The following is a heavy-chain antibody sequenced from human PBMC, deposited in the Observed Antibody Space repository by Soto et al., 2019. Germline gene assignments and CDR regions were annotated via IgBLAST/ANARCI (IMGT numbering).Heavy chain of an antibody. D-gene: IGHD6-13*01. Sequence: QEQLVQSGGGVVQPGRSLRLSCTGSGFTLSSHAVHWVRQAPCKGLEWVALISYHGVDKFYADSVKGRVTISRDSRKDTIYLQMDSLRSEDTAVYYCRRGAAEGLTIFYYSRDLWGQWTTVTLSS. J-gene: IGHJ6*02. CDR3: RRGAAEGLTIFYYSRDL. CDR2: ISYHGVDK. V-gene: IGHV3-30-3*01. CDR1: GFTLSSHA.